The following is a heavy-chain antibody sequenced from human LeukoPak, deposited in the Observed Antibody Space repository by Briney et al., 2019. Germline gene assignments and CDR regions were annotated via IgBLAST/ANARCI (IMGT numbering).Heavy chain of an antibody. V-gene: IGHV3-21*01. CDR2: ISSSSGYI. Sequence: GGSLRLSCAASGFTFSSYSMNWVRQAPGKGLEWVSSISSSSGYIYYADSVKGRFTISRDNAKNSLYLQMNSLRAEDTAVYYCAGRETYYYGSGSYLVYMDVWGKGTTVTVSS. D-gene: IGHD3-10*01. CDR3: AGRETYYYGSGSYLVYMDV. J-gene: IGHJ6*03. CDR1: GFTFSSYS.